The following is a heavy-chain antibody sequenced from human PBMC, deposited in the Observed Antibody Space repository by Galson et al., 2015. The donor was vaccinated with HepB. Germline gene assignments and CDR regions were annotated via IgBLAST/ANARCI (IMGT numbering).Heavy chain of an antibody. CDR1: GFTFSSYG. J-gene: IGHJ4*02. D-gene: IGHD4-17*01. Sequence: SLRLSCAASGFTFSSYGMHWVRQAPGKGLEWVAVIWYDGSNKHYADSVKGRFTISRDNSKNTLYLQMNSLRAEDTAVYYCARNREQYGDYYYLDYWGQGTLVTVSS. V-gene: IGHV3-33*01. CDR2: IWYDGSNK. CDR3: ARNREQYGDYYYLDY.